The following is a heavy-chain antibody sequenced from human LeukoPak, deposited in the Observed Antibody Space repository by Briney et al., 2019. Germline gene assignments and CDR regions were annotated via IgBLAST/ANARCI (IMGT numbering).Heavy chain of an antibody. D-gene: IGHD6-13*01. J-gene: IGHJ4*02. V-gene: IGHV3-30-3*01. Sequence: GGSLRLSGAAAGFTFSSYVMHWVRQAPGKGLEWVAVISFDGGNKYYADSVKGRFTISRDNPKNTLYLQMNSLRAGDTAVYFCARGGHSSSWYIDYWGQGTLVTVSS. CDR1: GFTFSSYV. CDR2: ISFDGGNK. CDR3: ARGGHSSSWYIDY.